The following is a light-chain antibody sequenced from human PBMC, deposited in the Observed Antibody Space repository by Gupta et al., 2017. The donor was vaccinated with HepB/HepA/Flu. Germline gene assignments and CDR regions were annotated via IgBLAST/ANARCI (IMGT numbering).Light chain of an antibody. J-gene: IGLJ2*01. CDR1: SSNIGSNT. Sequence: QSVLTQPPSASGTPGQRVTLSCSGSSSNIGSNTVNWYQQLPGTAPKLLIYSNNQRPSGVPDRFSGSKSGTSASLAISGLQSEDEADYYCAAWDDSLNYVVFGGGTKLTVL. V-gene: IGLV1-44*01. CDR3: AAWDDSLNYVV. CDR2: SNN.